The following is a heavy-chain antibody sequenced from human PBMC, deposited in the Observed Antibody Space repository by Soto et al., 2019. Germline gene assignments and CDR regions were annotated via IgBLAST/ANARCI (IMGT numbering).Heavy chain of an antibody. CDR2: IYYSGST. V-gene: IGHV4-59*01. J-gene: IGHJ4*02. D-gene: IGHD6-13*01. CDR3: ARGDSSSWYSFDY. Sequence: LVPLCLSCTVFGGSISSYYWSWIRQPPGKGLEWIGYIYYSGSTNYNPSLKSRVTISVDTSKNQFSLKLSSVTAADTAAYYCARGDSSSWYSFDYWGQGTLVTVSS. CDR1: GGSISSYY.